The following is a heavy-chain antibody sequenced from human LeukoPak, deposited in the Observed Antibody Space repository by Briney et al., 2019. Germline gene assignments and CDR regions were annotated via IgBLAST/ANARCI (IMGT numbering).Heavy chain of an antibody. CDR2: IRTYNGNT. CDR3: ARDTELAVSGTFALHPKFDY. CDR1: GYTFTSYG. J-gene: IGHJ4*02. D-gene: IGHD6-19*01. Sequence: GASVKVPCKASGYTFTSYGISWVRQAPGQGLEWMGWIRTYNGNTNYAQKFQGRVTMTRDTSISTAYMELSRLRSDDTAVYYCARDTELAVSGTFALHPKFDYWGQGTLVTVSS. V-gene: IGHV1-18*01.